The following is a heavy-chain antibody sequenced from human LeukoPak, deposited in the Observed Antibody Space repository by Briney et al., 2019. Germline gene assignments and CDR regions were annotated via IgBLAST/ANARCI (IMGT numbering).Heavy chain of an antibody. V-gene: IGHV1-18*01. CDR3: ASSGAVAGIRPYYYMDV. Sequence: GASVKVSCKASGYTFTSYGISWVRQAPGQGLEWMGWISAYNGNTNYAQKLQGRVTMTTDTSTSTAYMELRSLRSDDTAVYYCASSGAVAGIRPYYYMDVWGKGTTATVSS. D-gene: IGHD6-19*01. CDR2: ISAYNGNT. J-gene: IGHJ6*03. CDR1: GYTFTSYG.